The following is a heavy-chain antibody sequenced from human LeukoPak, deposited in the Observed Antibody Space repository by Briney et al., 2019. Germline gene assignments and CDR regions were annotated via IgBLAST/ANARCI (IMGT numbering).Heavy chain of an antibody. CDR1: GGSISSHY. CDR2: IYYSGST. D-gene: IGHD1-26*01. Sequence: SETLSLTCTVSGGSISSHYWSWIRQPPGKGLEWIGYIYYSGSTNYNPSLKSRVTISVDTSKNQFSLKLSSVTAADTAVYYCARGSRTDYYYYMDVWGKGTTVTVSS. J-gene: IGHJ6*03. V-gene: IGHV4-59*11. CDR3: ARGSRTDYYYYMDV.